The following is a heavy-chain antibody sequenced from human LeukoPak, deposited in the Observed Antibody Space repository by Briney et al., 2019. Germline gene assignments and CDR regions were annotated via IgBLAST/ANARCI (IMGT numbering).Heavy chain of an antibody. CDR1: GDTFSTYA. Sequence: ASVKVSCKAPGDTFSTYAISWVRQAPGQGLEWMGWISGYNGNTNYAQKLQGRVTMTTDTSTSTAYMELRSLRSDDTAVYYCARDGTLGVVVPTAFLDYWGQGTLVTVSS. CDR3: ARDGTLGVVVPTAFLDY. CDR2: ISGYNGNT. V-gene: IGHV1-18*01. J-gene: IGHJ4*02. D-gene: IGHD2-2*01.